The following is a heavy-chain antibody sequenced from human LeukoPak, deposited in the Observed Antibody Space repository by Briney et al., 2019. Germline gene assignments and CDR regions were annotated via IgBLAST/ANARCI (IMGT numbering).Heavy chain of an antibody. J-gene: IGHJ4*02. D-gene: IGHD5-18*01. CDR3: AKMTAPAY. CDR1: GFTFSSYW. CDR2: ISNDGTTT. Sequence: GGSLRLSCAASGFTFSSYWVHWVRQAPGKGLVWVSRISNDGTTTTYADSVKGRFTISRDNAKNTLYLQMNSLRVEDTAIYYCAKMTAPAYWDQGTLVTVSS. V-gene: IGHV3-74*01.